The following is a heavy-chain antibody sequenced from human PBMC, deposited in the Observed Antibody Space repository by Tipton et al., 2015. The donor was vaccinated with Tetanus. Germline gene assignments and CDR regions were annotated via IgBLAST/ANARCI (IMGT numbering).Heavy chain of an antibody. V-gene: IGHV4-31*03. Sequence: TLSLTCTVSGDSLSRGGYFWNWIRPRPGGGPGGVGYIYYSGDTYLNPSLESRVSMSVDTSKNQFSLKLTSVAAADAAVYYCARDQGGGRVVRLNWLDPWGQGTLATVSS. CDR2: IYYSGDT. CDR3: ARDQGGGRVVRLNWLDP. D-gene: IGHD6-6*01. J-gene: IGHJ5*02. CDR1: GDSLSRGGYF.